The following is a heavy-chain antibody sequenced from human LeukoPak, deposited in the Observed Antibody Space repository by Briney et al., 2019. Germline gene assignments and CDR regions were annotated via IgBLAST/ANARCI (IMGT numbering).Heavy chain of an antibody. D-gene: IGHD5-24*01. J-gene: IGHJ4*02. CDR1: GFTLSLAW. CDR3: VRDGDAYNFDF. V-gene: IGHV3-74*01. Sequence: GGSLRLSCATSGFTLSLAWMHWVRQAPGKGLEWVSRIKYDGSYTNYADSVKGRFTISRDNARNTLSLHMISLRAEDTAVYFCVRDGDAYNFDFWGQGVLLTVSS. CDR2: IKYDGSYT.